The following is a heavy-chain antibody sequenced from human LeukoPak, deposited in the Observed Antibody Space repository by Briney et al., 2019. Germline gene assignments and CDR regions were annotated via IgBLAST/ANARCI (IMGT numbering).Heavy chain of an antibody. CDR2: IYPGDSDT. CDR3: ASHSSSSTYYYYYDMDV. V-gene: IGHV5-51*01. Sequence: LGESLKISCKGSGYSFTSYWIGWVRQMPGKGLEWMGIIYPGDSDTRYSPSFQGQVPISADKSISTAYLQWSSLKASHTAMYYCASHSSSSTYYYYYDMDVWGKGTTVTVSS. CDR1: GYSFTSYW. D-gene: IGHD6-6*01. J-gene: IGHJ6*03.